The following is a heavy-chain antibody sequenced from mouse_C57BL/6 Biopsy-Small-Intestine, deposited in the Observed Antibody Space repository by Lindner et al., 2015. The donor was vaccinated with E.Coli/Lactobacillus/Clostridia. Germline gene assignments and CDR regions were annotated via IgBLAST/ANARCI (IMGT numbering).Heavy chain of an antibody. D-gene: IGHD1-1*01. Sequence: SVKVSCKASGGRFNNFAISWVRQAPGQGLEWMGGIIPSFGAPNYPQTFPDRVTITADKSTSTAYMELSSLRSEDTAVYYCAATQYSTTRFLGNYYYYMDVWGTGTTVTVSS. V-gene: IGHV1-74*01. CDR3: AATQYSTTRFLGNYYYYMDV. CDR2: IIPSFGAP. CDR1: GGRFNNFA. J-gene: IGHJ1*03.